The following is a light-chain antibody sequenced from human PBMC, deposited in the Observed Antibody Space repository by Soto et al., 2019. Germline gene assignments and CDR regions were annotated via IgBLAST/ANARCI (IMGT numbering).Light chain of an antibody. CDR3: QQSYSTPPKT. CDR2: AAS. Sequence: DIQMTQSPSSLSASVGDRVTITCRASQSISSYLNWYQQKPGKAPKLLIYAASSLQSGVPSRFSGSGSGTEFTLLISGLQPEDFGTYYCQQSYSTPPKTFGQVTKVEIK. J-gene: IGKJ1*01. V-gene: IGKV1-39*01. CDR1: QSISSY.